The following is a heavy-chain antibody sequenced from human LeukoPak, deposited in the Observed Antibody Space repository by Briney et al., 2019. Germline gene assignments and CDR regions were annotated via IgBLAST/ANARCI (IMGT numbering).Heavy chain of an antibody. V-gene: IGHV3-7*01. D-gene: IGHD6-13*01. J-gene: IGHJ4*02. Sequence: GGSLRLSCAASGFTFNTYWMNWVRQAPGKGLEWVANIKEDGSEKHYVDSVKGRFTISRDNAKNSLYLQMNSLRAEDTAVYYCASTSGRIADFWGQGTLVTVSS. CDR3: ASTSGRIADF. CDR1: GFTFNTYW. CDR2: IKEDGSEK.